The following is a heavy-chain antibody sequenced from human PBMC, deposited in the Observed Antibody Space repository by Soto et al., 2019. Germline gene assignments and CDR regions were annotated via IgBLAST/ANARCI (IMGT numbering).Heavy chain of an antibody. D-gene: IGHD5-12*01. Sequence: ASVKVSCKASGYTFTSYYMHWVRQAPGQGLEWMGIINPSGGSTSYAQKFQGRVTMTRDTSTSTVYMELSSLRSEDTAVYYCARDGLHATLRRAFDIWGQGTMVTVSS. CDR3: ARDGLHATLRRAFDI. J-gene: IGHJ3*02. CDR2: INPSGGST. CDR1: GYTFTSYY. V-gene: IGHV1-46*01.